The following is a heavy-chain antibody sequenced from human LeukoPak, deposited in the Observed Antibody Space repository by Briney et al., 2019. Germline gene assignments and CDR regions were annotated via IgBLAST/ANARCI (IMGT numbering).Heavy chain of an antibody. V-gene: IGHV3-48*03. CDR1: GFTFSSCE. CDR2: ISSSGSII. Sequence: GGALRLSCAVSGFTFSSCELSWVRQAPAKGVEWVSYISSSGSIIYYADSVKGRFTISRDNAKTSLYLQMNSLRAEDTAVYYCARDSGGYLIDYWGQGTLVTVSS. CDR3: ARDSGGYLIDY. J-gene: IGHJ4*02. D-gene: IGHD1-26*01.